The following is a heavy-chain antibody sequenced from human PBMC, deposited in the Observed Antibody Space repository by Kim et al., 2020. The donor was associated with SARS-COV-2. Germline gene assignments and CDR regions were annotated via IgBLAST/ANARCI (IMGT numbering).Heavy chain of an antibody. J-gene: IGHJ4*02. D-gene: IGHD6-19*01. CDR3: ARIAVAGQDY. V-gene: IGHV4-34*01. CDR1: GGSFSGYY. CDR2: INHSGST. Sequence: SETLSLTCAVYGGSFSGYYWSWIRQPPGKGLEWIGEINHSGSTNYNPSLKSRVTISVDTSKNQFSLKLSSVTAADTAVYYCARIAVAGQDYWGQGTLVTVSS.